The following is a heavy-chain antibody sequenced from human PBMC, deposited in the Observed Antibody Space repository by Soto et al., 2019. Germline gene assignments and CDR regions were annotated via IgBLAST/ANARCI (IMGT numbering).Heavy chain of an antibody. J-gene: IGHJ4*02. D-gene: IGHD5-18*01. V-gene: IGHV1-69*08. CDR1: GGTFSSET. CDR2: IIPILGVA. CDR3: ARDLDTAMITVFDY. Sequence: QVQLVQSGGDVKKPGSAVKVSCKVSGGTFSSETINWVRQAPGQRLEWMGRIIPILGVADYAQKVQGRVTITADKSTTTAYMEVRSLRSEDTAVYYCARDLDTAMITVFDYWGQGSLVTVSA.